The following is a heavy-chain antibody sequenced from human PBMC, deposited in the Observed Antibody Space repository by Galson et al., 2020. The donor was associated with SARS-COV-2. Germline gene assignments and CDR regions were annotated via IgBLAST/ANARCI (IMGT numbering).Heavy chain of an antibody. Sequence: GESLKISCAASGFTFSSYAMHWVRQAPGKGLEWVAVISYDGSNKYYADSVKGRFTISRDNSKNTLYLQMNSLRAEDTAEYYCARSRGGNYYYGMDVWGQGTTVTVSS. CDR2: ISYDGSNK. CDR3: ARSRGGNYYYGMDV. J-gene: IGHJ6*02. D-gene: IGHD3-16*01. V-gene: IGHV3-30-3*01. CDR1: GFTFSSYA.